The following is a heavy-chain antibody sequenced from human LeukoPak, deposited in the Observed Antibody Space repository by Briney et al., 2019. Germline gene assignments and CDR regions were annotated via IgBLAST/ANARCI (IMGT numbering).Heavy chain of an antibody. V-gene: IGHV3-30*02. Sequence: GGSLRLSCAASGFTFSSYGMHWVRQAPGKGLEWVAFIRYDGSNKYYADSVKGRFTISRDNSKNTLYLQMNSLRAEDTAVYYCAKSFYGRLDYDFWSGYPSPDYWGQGTLATVSS. CDR3: AKSFYGRLDYDFWSGYPSPDY. D-gene: IGHD3-3*01. CDR1: GFTFSSYG. CDR2: IRYDGSNK. J-gene: IGHJ4*02.